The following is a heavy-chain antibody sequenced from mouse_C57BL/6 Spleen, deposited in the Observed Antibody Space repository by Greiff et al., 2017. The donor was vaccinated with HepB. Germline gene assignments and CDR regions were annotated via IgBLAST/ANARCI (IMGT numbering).Heavy chain of an antibody. CDR1: GYTFTSYW. J-gene: IGHJ2*01. CDR2: IDPSDSYT. CDR3: ARGGLGRGF. V-gene: IGHV1-50*01. Sequence: QVQLQQPGAELVKPGASVKLSCKASGYTFTSYWMQWVKQRPGQGLEWIGEIDPSDSYTNYNQKFKGKATLTVDTSSSTAYMQLSSLTSEDSAVYYCARGGLGRGFWGQGTTLTVSS. D-gene: IGHD4-1*01.